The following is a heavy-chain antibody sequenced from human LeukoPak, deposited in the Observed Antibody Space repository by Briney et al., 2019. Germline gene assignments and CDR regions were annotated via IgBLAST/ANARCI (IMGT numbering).Heavy chain of an antibody. CDR3: ARGRDGYNLDWFDS. D-gene: IGHD5-24*01. J-gene: IGHJ5*01. CDR1: GGSISSSGYF. CDR2: IHYSGST. Sequence: SETLSLTCTVSGGSISSSGYFWGWIRQPPGKGLEWIGSIHYSGSTYYSPSLKSRVTISVDTSKNQFSLKLSSVTAADTAVYFCARGRDGYNLDWFDSWGQGTLVTVSS. V-gene: IGHV4-39*01.